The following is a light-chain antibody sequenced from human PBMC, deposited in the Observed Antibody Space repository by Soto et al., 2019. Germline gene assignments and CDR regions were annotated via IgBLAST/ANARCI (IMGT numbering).Light chain of an antibody. CDR1: QSVSSSY. V-gene: IGKV3-20*01. CDR2: GAS. J-gene: IGKJ2*01. CDR3: QQYGSSPPYT. Sequence: IVLTQSPGTLSLSPGERATLSCRARQSVSSSYLAWYQQKPGQAPRLLIYGASSRATGIPDRFSGSGSGTDFTLTISRLEREDFAVYYCQQYGSSPPYTFGQGTHLAIK.